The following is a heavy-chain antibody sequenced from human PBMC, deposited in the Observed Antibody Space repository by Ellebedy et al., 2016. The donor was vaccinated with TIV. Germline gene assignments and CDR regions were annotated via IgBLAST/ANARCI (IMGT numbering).Heavy chain of an antibody. CDR2: INPNSGGT. J-gene: IGHJ4*02. Sequence: GESLKISCAASGSTFSSHAMVWVRQAPGQGLEWMAWINPNSGGTNYAQKFQGRVTVTRDTSTSTAFLELSRLRSDDTAVYYCTRDLTNIVSGDYWGQGTLVTVSS. D-gene: IGHD5/OR15-5a*01. CDR1: GSTFSSHA. V-gene: IGHV1-2*02. CDR3: TRDLTNIVSGDY.